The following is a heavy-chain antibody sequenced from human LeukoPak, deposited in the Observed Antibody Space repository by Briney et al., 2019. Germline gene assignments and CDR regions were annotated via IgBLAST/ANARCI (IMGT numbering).Heavy chain of an antibody. CDR3: ARDSAAILVVPAAIYDY. D-gene: IGHD2-2*02. Sequence: GASVKVSCKASGYTFTSYYMHWVRQAPGQGLEWMGIINPSGGSTSYAQKFQGRVTMTSDKSTSTVYMELSSLRSEDTAVYYCARDSAAILVVPAAIYDYWGQGTLVTVSS. CDR1: GYTFTSYY. V-gene: IGHV1-46*03. J-gene: IGHJ4*02. CDR2: INPSGGST.